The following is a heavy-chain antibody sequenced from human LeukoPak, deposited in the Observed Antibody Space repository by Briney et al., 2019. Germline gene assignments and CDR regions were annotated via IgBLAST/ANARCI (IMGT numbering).Heavy chain of an antibody. J-gene: IGHJ4*02. V-gene: IGHV3-30-3*01. CDR2: ISYDGSNK. CDR1: GFTFSSYA. Sequence: GGSLRLSCAASGFTFSSYAMHWVRQAPGKGLEWVAVISYDGSNKYYADSVKGRFTISRDNSKNTLYLQMNSLRAGDTAVYYCARLRGYSYGYADYWGQGTLVTVSS. CDR3: ARLRGYSYGYADY. D-gene: IGHD5-18*01.